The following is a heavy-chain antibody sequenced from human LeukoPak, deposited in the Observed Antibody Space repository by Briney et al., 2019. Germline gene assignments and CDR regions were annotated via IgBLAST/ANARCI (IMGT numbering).Heavy chain of an antibody. CDR2: ISSSSSYI. CDR3: ARVGIEYSSSSPLDY. V-gene: IGHV3-21*01. CDR1: GFTFSSYS. J-gene: IGHJ4*02. D-gene: IGHD6-6*01. Sequence: KPGGSLRFSCAASGFTFSSYSMNWVRQAPGKGLEWVSSISSSSSYIYYADSVKGRFTISRDNAKNSLYLQMNSLRAEDTAVYYCARVGIEYSSSSPLDYWGQGTLVTVSS.